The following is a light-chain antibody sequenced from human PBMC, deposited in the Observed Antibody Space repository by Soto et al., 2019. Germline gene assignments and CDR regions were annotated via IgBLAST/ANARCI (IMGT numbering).Light chain of an antibody. CDR2: EVS. CDR3: SSFTSRFTFNYV. CDR1: SSDVGGYNY. J-gene: IGLJ1*01. Sequence: QSALTQPASVSGSPGQSITISCTGTSSDVGGYNYVSWYQQHPGKAPKLMIYEVSNRPSGVSDRFSGSKSGNTASLTISGLQAEDDADYYCSSFTSRFTFNYVFGTGTKLTVL. V-gene: IGLV2-14*01.